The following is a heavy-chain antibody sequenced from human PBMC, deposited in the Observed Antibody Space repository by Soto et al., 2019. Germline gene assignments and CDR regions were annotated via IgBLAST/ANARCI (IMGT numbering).Heavy chain of an antibody. CDR3: ARAPGISGYPRSFDY. V-gene: IGHV4-31*03. CDR2: IYYSGST. J-gene: IGHJ4*02. Sequence: QVQLQESGPGLVKPSQTLSLTCTVSGGSISSGGYYWSWIRQHPGKGLEWIGYIYYSGSTYYNPSLKSRVTIXXDXSXXQFSRKLSSVTAADTAVYYCARAPGISGYPRSFDYWGQGTLVTVSS. D-gene: IGHD3-22*01. CDR1: GGSISSGGYY.